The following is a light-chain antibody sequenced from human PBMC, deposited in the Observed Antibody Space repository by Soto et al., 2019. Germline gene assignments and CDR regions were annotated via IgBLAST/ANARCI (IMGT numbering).Light chain of an antibody. CDR3: QQHSNWFSWS. CDR1: QSVSSN. Sequence: EIVMTQSPATLSVSPGERATLSCRASQSVSSNLAWYQQKPGQAPRLLIYGASTRATGIPARFSGSGSGTEFTLTISSLQSEDYAVYYCQQHSNWFSWSFGQGTKVEIK. J-gene: IGKJ1*01. V-gene: IGKV3-15*01. CDR2: GAS.